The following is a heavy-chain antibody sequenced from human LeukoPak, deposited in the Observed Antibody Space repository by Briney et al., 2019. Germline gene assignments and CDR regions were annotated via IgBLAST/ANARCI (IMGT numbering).Heavy chain of an antibody. J-gene: IGHJ5*02. CDR1: GYTFTGYY. CDR2: INPNSGGT. V-gene: IGHV1-2*04. CDR3: ARASSTSSNWFDP. D-gene: IGHD2-2*01. Sequence: ASVKVSCKASGYTFTGYYMHWVRQAPGQGLEWMGWINPNSGGTNYALKFQGWVTMTRDTSISTAYMELSRLRSDDTAVYYCARASSTSSNWFDPWGQGTLVTVSS.